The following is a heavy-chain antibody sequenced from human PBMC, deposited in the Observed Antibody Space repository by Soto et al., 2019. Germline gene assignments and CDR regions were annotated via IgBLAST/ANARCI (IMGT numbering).Heavy chain of an antibody. D-gene: IGHD6-13*01. V-gene: IGHV4-31*01. Sequence: QVQLQESGPGLVKPSQTLSLTCTVSGGSISSGGYYWSWIRQHPGKGLEWIGYIYYSGSTYYNPALQHLVNTSVVTSKNQFSLKLSSVTAADTAVYYCARDSQPHQGRRWYQTYGMDVWGQGTTVTVSS. CDR2: IYYSGST. CDR3: ARDSQPHQGRRWYQTYGMDV. CDR1: GGSISSGGYY. J-gene: IGHJ6*02.